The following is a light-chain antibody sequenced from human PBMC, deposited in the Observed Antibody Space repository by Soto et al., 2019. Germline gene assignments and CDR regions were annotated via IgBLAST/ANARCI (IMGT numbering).Light chain of an antibody. Sequence: VLTQSPGTLSLSPGERATLSCRTSQSVSTRNLAWYQQKPGQAPRLLMYGTSNRATGIPDRFSGSGSGTDFTLTISRREPEDVAVYYCHQFGTSPPAFTFGQGTKVEIK. CDR3: HQFGTSPPAFT. J-gene: IGKJ2*01. CDR1: QSVSTRN. CDR2: GTS. V-gene: IGKV3-20*01.